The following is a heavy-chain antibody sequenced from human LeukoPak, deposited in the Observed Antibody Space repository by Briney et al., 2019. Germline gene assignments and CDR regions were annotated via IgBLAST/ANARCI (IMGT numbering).Heavy chain of an antibody. CDR3: ARGTRGGYDFWSGHFYSFDY. CDR1: GVSFSGYY. Sequence: PSETLSLTCAVYGVSFSGYYWSWIRQPPGKGLEWIGEINHSGDTNYNPSLKSRVTISLDTSKNQFSLNLTSVTAADTATYYCARGTRGGYDFWSGHFYSFDYWGLGTLVTVSS. J-gene: IGHJ4*02. CDR2: INHSGDT. D-gene: IGHD3-3*01. V-gene: IGHV4-34*01.